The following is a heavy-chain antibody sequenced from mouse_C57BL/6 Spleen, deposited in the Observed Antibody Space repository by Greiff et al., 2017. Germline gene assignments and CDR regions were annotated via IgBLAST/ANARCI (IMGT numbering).Heavy chain of an antibody. CDR2: ISSGSSTL. V-gene: IGHV5-17*01. D-gene: IGHD1-1*01. CDR1: GSTFSDSG. J-gene: IGHJ1*03. CDR3: ARNYYGSSYWYFDV. Sequence: DVKLVESGGGLVKPGGSLKLSCAASGSTFSDSGMHWVRQAPEKGLGWVAYISSGSSTLYYADTVKGRFTISGDNAKNTQFLQMTSLSSEDTAMYYGARNYYGSSYWYFDVWGTGTTVTVSS.